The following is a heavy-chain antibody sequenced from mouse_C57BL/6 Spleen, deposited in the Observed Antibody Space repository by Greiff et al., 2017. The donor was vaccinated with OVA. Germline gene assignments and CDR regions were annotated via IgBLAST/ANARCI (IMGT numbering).Heavy chain of an antibody. D-gene: IGHD2-4*01. J-gene: IGHJ2*01. CDR2: INPNNGGT. V-gene: IGHV1-26*01. Sequence: VQLQQSGPELVKPGASVKISCKASGYTFTDYYMNWVKQSHGKSLEWIGDINPNNGGTSYNQKFKGKATLTVDKSSSTAYMELRSLTSEDSAVYYCARRKRYDYDFDYWGQGTTLTVSS. CDR1: GYTFTDYY. CDR3: ARRKRYDYDFDY.